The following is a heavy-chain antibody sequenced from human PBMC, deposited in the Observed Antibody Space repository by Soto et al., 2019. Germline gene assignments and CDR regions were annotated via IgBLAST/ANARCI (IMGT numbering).Heavy chain of an antibody. CDR2: ISGSGDAT. CDR3: VKKATVCFGGSCQSSDYYCHVDV. V-gene: IGHV3-23*01. Sequence: EVQLLESGGALVQAGESLRLSCAASGFTFSTFAMTWVRQAPGKGLEWVSAISGSGDATYYADSVKGRFTISRDNSKNTLYLQMSHLRVEDTAVYYCVKKATVCFGGSCQSSDYYCHVDVWGQWTTVSVSS. J-gene: IGHJ6*01. D-gene: IGHD2-15*01. CDR1: GFTFSTFA.